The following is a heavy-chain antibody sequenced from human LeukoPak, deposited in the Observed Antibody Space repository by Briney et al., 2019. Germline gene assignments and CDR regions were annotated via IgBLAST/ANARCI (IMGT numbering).Heavy chain of an antibody. J-gene: IGHJ4*02. CDR2: IRSKANSYAT. CDR1: GFTFSGSA. CDR3: VRDSGFHTFDY. D-gene: IGHD5-24*01. Sequence: GGSLKLSCAASGFTFSGSAMHWVRQASGKGLEWVGRIRSKANSYATAYAASVKGRFTISRDDSKNTAYLQMNSLKTEDTAVYYCVRDSGFHTFDYWGQGTLVTVSS. V-gene: IGHV3-73*01.